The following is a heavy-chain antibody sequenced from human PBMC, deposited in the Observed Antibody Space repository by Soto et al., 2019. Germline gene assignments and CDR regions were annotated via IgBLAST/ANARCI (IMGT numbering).Heavy chain of an antibody. V-gene: IGHV3-23*01. CDR1: EFTFSTYA. CDR2: TSDSGDIT. CDR3: ARDRVCTSATCGEFDYYYYYGMDV. Sequence: GGSLRLSCAASEFTFSTYAMTWVRQAPGRGLQWVATTSDSGDITYYADSVKDRFTISRDNSRNTLYLQMNSLRAEDTAVYYCARDRVCTSATCGEFDYYYYYGMDVWGQGTTVTVSS. J-gene: IGHJ6*02. D-gene: IGHD2-2*01.